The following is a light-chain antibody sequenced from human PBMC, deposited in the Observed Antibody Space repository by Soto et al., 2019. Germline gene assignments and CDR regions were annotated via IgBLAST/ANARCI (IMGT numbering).Light chain of an antibody. J-gene: IGLJ3*02. CDR2: EAS. V-gene: IGLV2-23*01. CDR1: NSDVGSHNV. CDR3: CSLTNGATWV. Sequence: QSALTQPASVSGSPVQSITISCTGTNSDVGSHNVVSWYQQYPGKAPKLLIYEASKRPSGLSNRFSGSKSGNTASLTISGLQAEDESDYYCCSLTNGATWVFGGGTKVTVL.